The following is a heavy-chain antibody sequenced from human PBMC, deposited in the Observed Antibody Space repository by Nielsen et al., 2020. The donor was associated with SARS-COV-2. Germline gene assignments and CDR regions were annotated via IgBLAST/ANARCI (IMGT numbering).Heavy chain of an antibody. CDR3: ARGLGGYSYGHNWFDP. Sequence: LRLSCTVSGGSISSGSYYWSWIRQPAGKGLEWIGRIYTSGSTNYNPSLKSRVTISVDTSKNQFSLKLSSVTAADTAVYYCARGLGGYSYGHNWFDPWGQGTLVTVSS. J-gene: IGHJ5*02. CDR1: GGSISSGSYY. D-gene: IGHD5-18*01. V-gene: IGHV4-61*02. CDR2: IYTSGST.